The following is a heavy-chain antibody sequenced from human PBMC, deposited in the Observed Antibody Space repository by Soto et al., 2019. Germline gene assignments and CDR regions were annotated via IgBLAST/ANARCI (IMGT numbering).Heavy chain of an antibody. V-gene: IGHV3-30*18. CDR3: AKDTLPIWNYVLYYFDY. D-gene: IGHD1-7*01. J-gene: IGHJ4*02. CDR2: ISYDGSNK. CDR1: GFTFSSYG. Sequence: GGSLRLSCAASGFTFSSYGMHWVRQAPGKGLEWVAVISYDGSNKYYADSVKGRFTISRDNSKNTLYLQMNSLRAEDTAVYYCAKDTLPIWNYVLYYFDYWGQGTLVTVSS.